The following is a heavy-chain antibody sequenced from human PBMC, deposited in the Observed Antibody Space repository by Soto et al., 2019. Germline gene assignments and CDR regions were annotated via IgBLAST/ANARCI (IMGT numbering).Heavy chain of an antibody. CDR2: IYYSGST. CDR3: ARDNYGDTYYFDY. CDR1: GGSISSGAYY. Sequence: QVQLQESGPGLVKPSQTLSLTCTVSGGSISSGAYYWSWVRQPPGKGPEWIGYIYYSGSTYYNPSLKSRVTISVDTSKNQFSLKLSSVTATDTAVYYCARDNYGDTYYFDYWGQGTLVTVSS. V-gene: IGHV4-30-4*01. D-gene: IGHD4-17*01. J-gene: IGHJ4*02.